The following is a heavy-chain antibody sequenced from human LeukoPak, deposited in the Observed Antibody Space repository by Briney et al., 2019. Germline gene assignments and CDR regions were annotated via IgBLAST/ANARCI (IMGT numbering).Heavy chain of an antibody. CDR1: GFTFSSYS. D-gene: IGHD5-18*01. CDR3: ARDFYSYGYGY. Sequence: PGGPLRLSCAASGFTFSSYSMNWVRQAPGKGLVWVSYISSSNSTIYYADSVKGRFTISRDNAKNSLYLQMNSLRAEDTAVYYCARDFYSYGYGYWGQGTLVTVSS. CDR2: ISSSNSTI. V-gene: IGHV3-48*01. J-gene: IGHJ4*02.